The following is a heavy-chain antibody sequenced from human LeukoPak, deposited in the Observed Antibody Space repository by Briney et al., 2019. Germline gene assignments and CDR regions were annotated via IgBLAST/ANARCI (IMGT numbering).Heavy chain of an antibody. Sequence: GGSLRLSCVASGFTFTYAYINWVRQAPGKGLEWVGRIKSKTDGGTPDYAAPVKGRFTISRDDSRNTLYLQMNSLETEDTAVYYCATTRGIWGQGTLVTVSS. CDR3: ATTRGI. J-gene: IGHJ4*02. D-gene: IGHD3-16*01. CDR2: IKSKTDGGTP. CDR1: GFTFTYAY. V-gene: IGHV3-15*01.